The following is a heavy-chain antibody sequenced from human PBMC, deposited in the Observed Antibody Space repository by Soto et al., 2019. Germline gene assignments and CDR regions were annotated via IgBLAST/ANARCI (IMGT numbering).Heavy chain of an antibody. J-gene: IGHJ6*02. V-gene: IGHV1-18*01. Sequence: GASVKVSCKSSGYPFTHYGITWVRQAPGQGPEWMGWISPFNGNTNYGQMFQVRVTLTTDTSTSTVYMELRSLGSEDTAVYFCARDQSFDPYSSSAMEVWGQGTTVTVS. CDR3: ARDQSFDPYSSSAMEV. CDR1: GYPFTHYG. CDR2: ISPFNGNT.